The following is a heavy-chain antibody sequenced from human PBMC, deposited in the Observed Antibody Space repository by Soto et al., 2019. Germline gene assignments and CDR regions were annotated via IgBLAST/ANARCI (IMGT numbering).Heavy chain of an antibody. J-gene: IGHJ4*02. CDR1: GFTFSSYA. CDR2: ISYDGSNK. V-gene: IGHV3-30-3*01. CDR3: ARDAQQLPPHYFDY. Sequence: GGSLRLSCAASGFTFSSYAMHWVRQAPGKGLEWVAVISYDGSNKYYADSVKGRFTISRDNSKNTLYLQMNSLRAEDTAVYYCARDAQQLPPHYFDYWGQGTLVTVSS. D-gene: IGHD6-13*01.